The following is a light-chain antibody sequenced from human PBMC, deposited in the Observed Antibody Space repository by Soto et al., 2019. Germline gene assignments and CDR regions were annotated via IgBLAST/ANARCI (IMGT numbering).Light chain of an antibody. CDR3: SSYAGSNMGV. V-gene: IGLV2-8*01. CDR1: SSDVGGYNY. Sequence: QSALTQPPSASGYPGQSVTISCTGTSSDVGGYNYVSWYQQHPGKAPKLMIYEVSKRPSGVPDRFSGSKSGNTASLTVSGLQAEDEADYYCSSYAGSNMGVFGTGTKLTVL. CDR2: EVS. J-gene: IGLJ1*01.